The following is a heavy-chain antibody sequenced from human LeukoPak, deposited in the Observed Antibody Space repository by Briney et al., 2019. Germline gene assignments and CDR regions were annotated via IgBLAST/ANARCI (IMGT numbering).Heavy chain of an antibody. D-gene: IGHD4-11*01. J-gene: IGHJ4*02. CDR1: GFTFSSYS. V-gene: IGHV3-21*04. CDR3: AKDISPYSNYVGLDY. Sequence: GGSLRLSCAASGFTFSSYSMNWVRQAPGKGLEWVSSISSSSSYIYYADSVKGRFTISRDNAKNSLYLQMNSLRAEDTALYYCAKDISPYSNYVGLDYWGQGTLVTVSS. CDR2: ISSSSSYI.